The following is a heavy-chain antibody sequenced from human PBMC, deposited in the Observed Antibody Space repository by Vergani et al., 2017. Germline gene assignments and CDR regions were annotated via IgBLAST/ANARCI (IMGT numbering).Heavy chain of an antibody. Sequence: EVQLLESGGGLVQPGGSLRLSCAASGFTFSSYAMSWVRQAPGKGLEWVSAISGSGGSTYYADSVKGRFTISRDNSKNSLYLQMNSLRAEDTAVYYCARDRVVITTFDGMDVWGQGTTVTVSS. CDR3: ARDRVVITTFDGMDV. V-gene: IGHV3-23*01. D-gene: IGHD3-22*01. CDR1: GFTFSSYA. CDR2: ISGSGGST. J-gene: IGHJ6*02.